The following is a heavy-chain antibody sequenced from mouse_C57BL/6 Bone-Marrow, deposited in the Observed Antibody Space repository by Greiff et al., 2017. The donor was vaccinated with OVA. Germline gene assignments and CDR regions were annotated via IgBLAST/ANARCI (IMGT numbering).Heavy chain of an antibody. CDR3: ARGTGTGWYFDV. Sequence: EVMLVESGPSLVRPSQTLSLSCTVTGFSINSDCYWFWNRQSPENILEYIGYAFYGGITNSNPYLESRTYITRDTSKNQFSLKLSSVTTEDTATYYCARGTGTGWYFDVWGTGTTVTVAS. CDR2: AFYGGIT. D-gene: IGHD4-1*01. V-gene: IGHV3-3*01. J-gene: IGHJ1*03. CDR1: GFSINSDCY.